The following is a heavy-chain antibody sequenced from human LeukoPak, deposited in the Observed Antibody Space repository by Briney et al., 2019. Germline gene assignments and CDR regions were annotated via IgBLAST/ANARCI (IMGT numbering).Heavy chain of an antibody. CDR2: IRYDGSNK. D-gene: IGHD2-8*02. V-gene: IGHV3-30*02. CDR1: GFTFSSYG. J-gene: IGHJ4*02. CDR3: ATYRQVLLPFES. Sequence: GGSLRLSCAASGFTFSSYGMHWVRQAPGKGLEWVAFIRYDGSNKYYADSVKGRFTISRDNSKNTLYLQMNSLRAEDTAIYYCATYRQVLLPFESWGQGTLVTVSS.